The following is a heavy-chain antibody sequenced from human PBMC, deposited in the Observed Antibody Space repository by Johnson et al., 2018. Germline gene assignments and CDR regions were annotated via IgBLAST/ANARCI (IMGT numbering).Heavy chain of an antibody. J-gene: IGHJ3*02. V-gene: IGHV4-61*02. Sequence: QVQLQESGPGLVKFSQTLSLTCTVYGGSMSSGGYYWSWIRQPAGQGLEWIGRIHTSGNTNYNPSLKSRVTFSADTSRNQFPLPLSPVTGPDTAVYYCARTVLPATVGAFDIWGQGTAVTVSS. D-gene: IGHD1-26*01. CDR1: GGSMSSGGYY. CDR2: IHTSGNT. CDR3: ARTVLPATVGAFDI.